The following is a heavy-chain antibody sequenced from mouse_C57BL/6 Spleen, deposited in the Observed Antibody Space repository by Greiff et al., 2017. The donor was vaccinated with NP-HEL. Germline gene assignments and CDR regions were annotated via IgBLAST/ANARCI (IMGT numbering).Heavy chain of an antibody. J-gene: IGHJ3*01. CDR3: ARRGAWFAY. Sequence: SVKGRFTISRDNAKNTLYLQMSSLKSEDTAMYYCARRGAWFAYWGQGTLVTVSA. V-gene: IGHV5-6*02.